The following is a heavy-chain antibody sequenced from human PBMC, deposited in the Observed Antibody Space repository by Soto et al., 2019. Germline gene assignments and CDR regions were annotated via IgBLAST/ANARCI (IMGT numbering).Heavy chain of an antibody. V-gene: IGHV3-30*18. CDR2: ISYDGSNK. CDR3: AKDLAEQWLVPYYFDY. J-gene: IGHJ4*02. Sequence: GGSLRLSCAASGFTFSSYGMHWVRQAPGKGLEWVAVISYDGSNKYYADSVKGRFTISRDNSKNTLYLQMNSLRAEDTAVYYCAKDLAEQWLVPYYFDYWGQGTLVTVSS. D-gene: IGHD6-19*01. CDR1: GFTFSSYG.